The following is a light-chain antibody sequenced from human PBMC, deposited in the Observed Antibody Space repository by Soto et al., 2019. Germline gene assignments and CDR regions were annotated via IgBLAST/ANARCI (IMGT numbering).Light chain of an antibody. V-gene: IGLV2-14*01. CDR1: NSDVGGYNY. CDR2: EVS. CDR3: SSYTSSSTLV. Sequence: QSVLTQPACVSRSPGQSITISCTGTNSDVGGYNYVSWYQQHPGKAPKLMIYEVSNRPSGVSNRFSGSKSGNTASLTISGLQAEDEADYYCSSYTSSSTLVFGGGTKLTVL. J-gene: IGLJ2*01.